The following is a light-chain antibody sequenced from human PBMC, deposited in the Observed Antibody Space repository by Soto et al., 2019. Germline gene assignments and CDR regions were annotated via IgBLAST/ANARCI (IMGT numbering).Light chain of an antibody. CDR1: SSDGGAYDF. Sequence: QSVLTQPASVSGSPGQSITISCTGTSSDGGAYDFVSWYPQHPDKAPKLMIYEVSNRPSGVYNRFSGSKSVNTATLTISGLQAEDEADYYCSSYTSSSTRVFGTGTKVTV. CDR3: SSYTSSSTRV. J-gene: IGLJ1*01. V-gene: IGLV2-14*03. CDR2: EVS.